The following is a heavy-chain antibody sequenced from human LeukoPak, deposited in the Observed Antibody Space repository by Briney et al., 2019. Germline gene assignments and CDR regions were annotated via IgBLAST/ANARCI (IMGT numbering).Heavy chain of an antibody. J-gene: IGHJ6*02. CDR1: GGSFSGYF. Sequence: SETLSLTCAVNGGSFSGYFWSWIRQPPGRGLEWIGEINHSGSTYYNASLKSRITISVDTSKRQFSLRMNSVTAADTAVYFCAGYYSSIYGMDVWGQGTSVTVSS. CDR2: INHSGST. D-gene: IGHD6-13*01. CDR3: AGYYSSIYGMDV. V-gene: IGHV4-34*01.